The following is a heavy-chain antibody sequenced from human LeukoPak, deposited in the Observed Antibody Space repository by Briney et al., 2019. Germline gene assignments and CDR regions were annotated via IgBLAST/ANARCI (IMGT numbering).Heavy chain of an antibody. D-gene: IGHD2-2*02. V-gene: IGHV3-33*01. CDR2: IWYEGSQR. Sequence: GGSLSLSCAASGFTLRNFGFHWVRQAPGKGLEWVAAIWYEGSQRYYAGSVKGRFTISRDNSTKTVYLQMNSLRAEDTAVYYCASDAVRYPLDWGQGTLVTVSS. CDR3: ASDAVRYPLD. CDR1: GFTLRNFG. J-gene: IGHJ1*01.